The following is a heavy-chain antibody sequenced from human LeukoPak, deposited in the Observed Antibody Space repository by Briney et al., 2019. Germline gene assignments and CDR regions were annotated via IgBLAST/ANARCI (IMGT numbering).Heavy chain of an antibody. D-gene: IGHD3-10*01. CDR1: GFTFSSYW. CDR3: ARANYYGSGRAAFDI. V-gene: IGHV3-74*01. Sequence: GGSLRLSCAASGFTFSSYWMHWVRQAPGKGLVWVSRINSDGSSTSYADSVKGRFTISRDNAKNTLYLQMSSLRAEDTAVYYCARANYYGSGRAAFDIWGQGTMVTVSS. CDR2: INSDGSST. J-gene: IGHJ3*02.